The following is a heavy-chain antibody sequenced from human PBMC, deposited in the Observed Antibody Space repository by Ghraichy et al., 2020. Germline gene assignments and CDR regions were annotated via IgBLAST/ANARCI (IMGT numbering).Heavy chain of an antibody. V-gene: IGHV4-4*02. D-gene: IGHD2-2*01. CDR3: AKAELGYCSSASCRI. CDR1: GVSISSSNW. Sequence: SETLSLTCAVAGVSISSSNWWSWVRQPPGKGLEWIGEIYHRGSTHYNPSLKSRVTISMDKSKNQFSLNLSSVTAADTALYYCAKAELGYCSSASCRIWGQGTMVTVSS. CDR2: IYHRGST. J-gene: IGHJ3*02.